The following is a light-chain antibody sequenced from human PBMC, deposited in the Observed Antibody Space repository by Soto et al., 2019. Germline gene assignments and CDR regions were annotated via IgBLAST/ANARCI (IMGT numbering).Light chain of an antibody. J-gene: IGKJ4*01. Sequence: EIVLTQSPATLSLSPGERATLSCRASQSVSSYLAWYQQKPGQAPRLLIYDASNRATGIPARFSGSGSGTDFTLTISRLEPEDFAVYYCQQHGSSPLTFGGGTTFGGGTKVEIK. CDR3: QQHGSSPLTFGGGTT. V-gene: IGKV3-11*01. CDR1: QSVSSY. CDR2: DAS.